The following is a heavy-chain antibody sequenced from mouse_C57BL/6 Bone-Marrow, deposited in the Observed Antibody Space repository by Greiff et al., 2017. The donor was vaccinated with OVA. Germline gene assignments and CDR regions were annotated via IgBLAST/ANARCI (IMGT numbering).Heavy chain of an antibody. D-gene: IGHD2-4*01. V-gene: IGHV10-1*01. J-gene: IGHJ3*01. Sequence: DVQLQESGGGLVQPKGSLKLSCAASGFSFNTYAMNWVRQAPGKGLEWVARIRSKSNNYATYYADSVKDRFTISRDDSESMLYLQMNNLKTEDTAMYYCVRHDDYDGFAYWGQGTLVTVSA. CDR2: IRSKSNNYAT. CDR3: VRHDDYDGFAY. CDR1: GFSFNTYA.